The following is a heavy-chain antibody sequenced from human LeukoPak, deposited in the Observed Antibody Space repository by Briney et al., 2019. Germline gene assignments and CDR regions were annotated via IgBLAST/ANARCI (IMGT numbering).Heavy chain of an antibody. Sequence: PSETLSLTCTVSGGSISSSSYYWGWIRQPPGKGLEWIGSIYYSGSTYYNVSLESRVTISVDTSKNQFSLKLSSVTAADTAVYYCARRRGYSYGYSGDMDVWGQGTTVTVSS. J-gene: IGHJ6*02. CDR2: IYYSGST. V-gene: IGHV4-39*01. CDR1: GGSISSSSYY. CDR3: ARRRGYSYGYSGDMDV. D-gene: IGHD5-18*01.